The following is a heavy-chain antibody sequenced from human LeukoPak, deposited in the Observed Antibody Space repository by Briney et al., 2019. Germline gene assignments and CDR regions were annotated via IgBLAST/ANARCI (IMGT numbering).Heavy chain of an antibody. V-gene: IGHV3-7*01. CDR1: GLTSSSYW. CDR2: IKQDGSEK. Sequence: GGSLRLSCAASGLTSSSYWMSWVRQAPGKGLEWVANIKQDGSEKYYVDSVKGRFTISRDNAKNSLYLQMNSLRAEDTAVYYCARAFGSYFDYWGQGTLVTVSS. J-gene: IGHJ4*02. CDR3: ARAFGSYFDY. D-gene: IGHD3-3*01.